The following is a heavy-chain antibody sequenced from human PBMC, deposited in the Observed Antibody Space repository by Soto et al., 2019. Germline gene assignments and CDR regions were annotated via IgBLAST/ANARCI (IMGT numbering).Heavy chain of an antibody. CDR3: ARQRVAAAQYYFDY. Sequence: QVQLQESGPGLVKPSETLSLTCTVSGGSVSRGSYFWTWIRQPPGKGLEWIGYIYYSGSTDYNPSLKSRVTISVDTSKSQFSLMLSSVTAADTAVYYCARQRVAAAQYYFDYWGQGTLVTVSA. J-gene: IGHJ4*02. D-gene: IGHD6-13*01. V-gene: IGHV4-61*01. CDR2: IYYSGST. CDR1: GGSVSRGSYF.